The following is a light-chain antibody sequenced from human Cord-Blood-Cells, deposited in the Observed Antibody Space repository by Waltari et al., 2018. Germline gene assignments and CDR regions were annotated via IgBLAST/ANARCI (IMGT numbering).Light chain of an antibody. CDR3: SSYTSSSTWV. CDR1: SSDVGGYKY. V-gene: IGLV2-14*03. Sequence: QSALTQPASVSRSPGQSITISSTGTSSDVGGYKYVSWYPQHPGKAPKLMIYDVSNRRSGVSNRFSGSKSVNTASLTISGLQAEGESDYYCSSYTSSSTWVFGGGTKLTV. J-gene: IGLJ3*02. CDR2: DVS.